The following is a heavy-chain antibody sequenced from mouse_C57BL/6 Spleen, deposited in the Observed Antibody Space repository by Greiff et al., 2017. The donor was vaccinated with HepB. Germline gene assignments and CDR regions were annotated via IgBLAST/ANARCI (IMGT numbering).Heavy chain of an antibody. J-gene: IGHJ3*01. CDR3: ARPLYYYGSSPFAY. V-gene: IGHV5-15*01. CDR1: GFTFSDYG. Sequence: EVQRVESGGGLVQPGGSLKLSCAASGFTFSDYGMAWVRQAPRKGPEWVAFISNLAYSVYYADTVTGRFTISRENAKNTLYLEMSSLRSEDTAMYYCARPLYYYGSSPFAYWGQGTLVTVSA. CDR2: ISNLAYSV. D-gene: IGHD1-1*01.